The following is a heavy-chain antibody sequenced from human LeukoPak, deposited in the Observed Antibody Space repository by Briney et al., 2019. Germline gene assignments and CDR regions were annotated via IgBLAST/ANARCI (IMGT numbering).Heavy chain of an antibody. J-gene: IGHJ4*02. CDR2: ISYDGSNK. CDR3: ARDRYDFWSGYYPLSGYFDY. D-gene: IGHD3-3*01. Sequence: QPGRSLRLSCAASGFTFSSYGMHWVRQAPGKGLEWVAVISYDGSNKYYADSVKGRFTISRDNSENTLYLQMNGLRAEDTAVYYCARDRYDFWSGYYPLSGYFDYWGQGTLVTVSS. V-gene: IGHV3-30*03. CDR1: GFTFSSYG.